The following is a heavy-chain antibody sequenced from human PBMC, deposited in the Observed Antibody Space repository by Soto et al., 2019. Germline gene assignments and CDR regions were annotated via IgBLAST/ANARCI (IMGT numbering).Heavy chain of an antibody. V-gene: IGHV3-64*01. CDR2: ISSNGGST. J-gene: IGHJ4*02. Sequence: GGSLRLSCAASGFTFSSYAMHWVRQAPGKGLEYVSAISSNGGSTYYANSVKGRFTISRDNSKNTLYLQMGSLRAEDMAVYYCARGVGTTSYYFDYWGQGTLVTVSS. CDR3: ARGVGTTSYYFDY. CDR1: GFTFSSYA. D-gene: IGHD2-21*02.